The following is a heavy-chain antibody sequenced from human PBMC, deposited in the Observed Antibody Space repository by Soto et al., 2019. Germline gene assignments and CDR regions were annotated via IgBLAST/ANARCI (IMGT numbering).Heavy chain of an antibody. CDR2: INSDGSST. CDR1: GFTFSSYW. CDR3: ARWGIAAAGTDFGLDY. D-gene: IGHD6-13*01. V-gene: IGHV3-74*01. Sequence: RGGCLRLSCAASGFTFSSYWMHWVRQAPGKGLVWVSRINSDGSSTSYADSVKGRFTISRDNAKNTLYLQMNSLRAEDTAVYYCARWGIAAAGTDFGLDYWGQGTLVTVSS. J-gene: IGHJ4*02.